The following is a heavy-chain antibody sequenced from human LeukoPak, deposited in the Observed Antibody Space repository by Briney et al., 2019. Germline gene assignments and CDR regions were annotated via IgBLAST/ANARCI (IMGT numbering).Heavy chain of an antibody. D-gene: IGHD6-13*01. Sequence: GFPRLSCAASGFTFSSYSMNWVRQAPGKGLEWVSYISSSSSTIYYADSVKGRFTISRDNAKNSLYLQMNSLRAEDTAVYYCARGSKAAPGTFDYWGQGTLVTVSS. J-gene: IGHJ4*02. CDR2: ISSSSSTI. V-gene: IGHV3-48*01. CDR3: ARGSKAAPGTFDY. CDR1: GFTFSSYS.